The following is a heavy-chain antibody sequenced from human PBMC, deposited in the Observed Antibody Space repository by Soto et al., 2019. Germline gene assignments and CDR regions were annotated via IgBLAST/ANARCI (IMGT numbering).Heavy chain of an antibody. V-gene: IGHV4-39*07. CDR1: RGSISGSSYS. J-gene: IGHJ4*02. CDR3: ARRIVATETFDY. Sequence: SETLSLTCTVSRGSISGSSYSWGWVRQPPGKGLGWIGSIDYSGKTYYNPSLMSRVTISVDTSKNQFSLTVSSVTAADTAVYYCARRIVATETFDYWGQGTLVTVSS. D-gene: IGHD5-12*01. CDR2: IDYSGKT.